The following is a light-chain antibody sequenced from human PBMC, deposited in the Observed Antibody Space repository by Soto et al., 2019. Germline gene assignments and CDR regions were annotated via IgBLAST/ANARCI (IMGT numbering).Light chain of an antibody. V-gene: IGKV3-20*01. J-gene: IGKJ2*03. CDR2: GAD. CDR3: QQYGVSPYS. CDR1: QSVRSGY. Sequence: EIVLTQSPGTLSLSPGERATLSCRASQSVRSGYLAWYQQKPGQAPRLLIYGADTRASGIPDRFSGSESGTDFTLSIRRLEPEDFAVYYCQQYGVSPYSFGQGTKVEMK.